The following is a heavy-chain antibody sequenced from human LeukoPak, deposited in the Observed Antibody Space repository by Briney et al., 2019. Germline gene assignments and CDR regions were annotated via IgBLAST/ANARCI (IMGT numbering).Heavy chain of an antibody. D-gene: IGHD3-22*01. CDR3: AQDSSGYSYSFDY. Sequence: PGGSLRLSCAASGLWFGDYAMSWVRQAPGKGLEWVGFIRSKTNGGTTEYAASVKGRFTITRDDANSIAYLQMNSLRTEDTAVYYCAQDSSGYSYSFDYWGQGTLVAVSS. V-gene: IGHV3-49*04. CDR1: GLWFGDYA. CDR2: IRSKTNGGTT. J-gene: IGHJ4*02.